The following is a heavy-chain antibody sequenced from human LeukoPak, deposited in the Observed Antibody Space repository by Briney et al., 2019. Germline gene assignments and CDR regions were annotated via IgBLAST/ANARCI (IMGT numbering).Heavy chain of an antibody. CDR1: GGSVSSGGYS. Sequence: SETLPLTCAVSGGSVSSGGYSWSWIRHPPGKGLEWIAYIYPSGSSYYNPSLMSRVTMSVNRSKNQFSLKLTSVTAADTAVYYCARGVVAYYYDSSTYYDSWGQGALVTVSS. V-gene: IGHV4-30-2*01. CDR2: IYPSGSS. J-gene: IGHJ5*01. CDR3: ARGVVAYYYDSSTYYDS. D-gene: IGHD3-22*01.